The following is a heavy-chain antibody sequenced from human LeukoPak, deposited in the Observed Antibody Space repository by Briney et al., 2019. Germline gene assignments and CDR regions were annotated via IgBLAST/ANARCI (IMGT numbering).Heavy chain of an antibody. Sequence: GGSLRLSCAASGFTFSNFAMSWVRQAPGKGLEWVSGITASGGSTYYTDSVKGRFTISRDNSKNTLYLQMNSLRAEDTAVYYCARAYSGSYYPYWGQGTLVTVSS. CDR3: ARAYSGSYYPY. CDR2: ITASGGST. CDR1: GFTFSNFA. J-gene: IGHJ4*02. V-gene: IGHV3-23*01. D-gene: IGHD1-26*01.